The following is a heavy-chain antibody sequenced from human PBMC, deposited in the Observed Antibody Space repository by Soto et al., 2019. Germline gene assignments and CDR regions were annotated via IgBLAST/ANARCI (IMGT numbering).Heavy chain of an antibody. CDR2: TYYRSKWYN. Sequence: SQTLSLTCAISGGSVSSNSSAWYWIRQSPSRGLAWLGRTYYRSKWYNGYAVGVKSRITINPDTSKNQSSLQLNSVPPEDTAVYYCARIIIFGPPDYYYYGMDVWGPGTTVTVSS. J-gene: IGHJ6*02. CDR1: GGSVSSNSSA. CDR3: ARIIIFGPPDYYYYGMDV. V-gene: IGHV6-1*01. D-gene: IGHD3-3*01.